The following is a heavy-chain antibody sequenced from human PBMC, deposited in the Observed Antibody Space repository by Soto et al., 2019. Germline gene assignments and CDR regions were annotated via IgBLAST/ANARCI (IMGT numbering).Heavy chain of an antibody. CDR1: DVTINNAW. J-gene: IGHJ6*02. CDR3: TKLGNSYDSSPVAV. Sequence: RHSCAAADVTINNAWMNRVSKDPGKGLEWVGRIKSKTDGGTTDYAAPVKGRFTISRDDSKNTLYLQMNSLKTEDTAVFFFTKLGNSYDSSPVAVWGQGTTVPVS. V-gene: IGHV3-15*07. D-gene: IGHD3-22*01. CDR2: IKSKTDGGTT.